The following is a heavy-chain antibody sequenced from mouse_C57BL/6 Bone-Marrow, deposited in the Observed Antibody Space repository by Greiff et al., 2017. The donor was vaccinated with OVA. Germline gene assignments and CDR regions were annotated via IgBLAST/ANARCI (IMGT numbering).Heavy chain of an antibody. D-gene: IGHD2-3*01. Sequence: VQLQQPGAELVRPGTSVKLSCTASGSTFTSYWMHWVKQRPGQGLEWIGVIDPSDSYTNYNQQFKGKATLTVDTSSSTAYMQLSSLTSEDSAVYDGARGRWLLPYYFDYWGQGTTLTVSS. V-gene: IGHV1-59*01. J-gene: IGHJ2*01. CDR2: IDPSDSYT. CDR3: ARGRWLLPYYFDY. CDR1: GSTFTSYW.